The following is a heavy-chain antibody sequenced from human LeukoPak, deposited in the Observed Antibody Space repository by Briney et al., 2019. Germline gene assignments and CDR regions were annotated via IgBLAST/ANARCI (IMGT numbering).Heavy chain of an antibody. V-gene: IGHV3-74*03. J-gene: IGHJ4*02. Sequence: GGSLGLSCAASGFTFSNYWMHWVRQAPGKGLEWVSRISSDGTITTYAGSVKGRFTISRDNAKNTLYLQMNSLKTEDTAVYYCTRSMAGTFDFWGQGTLVTVAS. D-gene: IGHD1/OR15-1a*01. CDR1: GFTFSNYW. CDR2: ISSDGTIT. CDR3: TRSMAGTFDF.